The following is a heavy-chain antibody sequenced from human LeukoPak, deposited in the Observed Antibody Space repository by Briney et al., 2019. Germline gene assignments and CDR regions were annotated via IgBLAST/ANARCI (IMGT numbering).Heavy chain of an antibody. CDR1: GYTFTSYD. D-gene: IGHD3-10*01. CDR3: ARNVPSTGDFVY. V-gene: IGHV1-8*01. CDR2: MNPNSGNT. Sequence: GASVKVSCKASGYTFTSYDINWVRQATGQGLEWMGWMNPNSGNTGYAQKFQGRVTMTRDTSISTAHMELSSLTSEDTAVYYCARNVPSTGDFVYWGQGTLVTVSS. J-gene: IGHJ4*02.